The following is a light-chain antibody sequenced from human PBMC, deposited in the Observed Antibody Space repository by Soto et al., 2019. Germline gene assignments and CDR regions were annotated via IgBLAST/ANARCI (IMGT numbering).Light chain of an antibody. J-gene: IGKJ5*01. CDR2: GAF. Sequence: EIVLTQSPVTLSVSPGERATLSCRASQSVSSNLAWYQQKPGQAPSLLIYGAFTRATGIPARFSGSGSGTDFTLTISSLEPEDFAVYYCQQRSNWPITFGQGTRLEIK. CDR1: QSVSSN. V-gene: IGKV3-11*01. CDR3: QQRSNWPIT.